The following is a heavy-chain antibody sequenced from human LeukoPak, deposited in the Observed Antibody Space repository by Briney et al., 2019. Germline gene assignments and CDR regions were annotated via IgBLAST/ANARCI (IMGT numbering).Heavy chain of an antibody. Sequence: ASVKVSCKASGYTFTSYGISWVRQAPGQRLEWMGWINAGNGNTKYSQEFQGRVTITRDTSASTAYMELSSLRSEDMAVYYCARGGSGYYHNWFDPWGQGTLVTVSS. CDR3: ARGGSGYYHNWFDP. CDR2: INAGNGNT. V-gene: IGHV1-3*03. J-gene: IGHJ5*02. D-gene: IGHD3-22*01. CDR1: GYTFTSYG.